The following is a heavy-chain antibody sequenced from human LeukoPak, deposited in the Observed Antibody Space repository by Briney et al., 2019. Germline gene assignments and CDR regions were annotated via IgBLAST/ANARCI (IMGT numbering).Heavy chain of an antibody. D-gene: IGHD6-13*01. J-gene: IGHJ6*02. Sequence: GGSLRLSCAASGFTFSSYGMHWVRQAPGKGLEWVAVISYDGSNKYYADSVKGRFTISRDNSKNTLYLQMNSLRAEDTAVYYCAKGYSSSWYSFYYYYYGMDVWGQGTTVTVSS. V-gene: IGHV3-30*18. CDR3: AKGYSSSWYSFYYYYYGMDV. CDR1: GFTFSSYG. CDR2: ISYDGSNK.